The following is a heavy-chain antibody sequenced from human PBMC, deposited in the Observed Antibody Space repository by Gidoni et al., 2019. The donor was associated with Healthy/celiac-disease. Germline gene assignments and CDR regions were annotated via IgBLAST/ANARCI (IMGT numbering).Heavy chain of an antibody. Sequence: QLQLQESCPVLVKPSETLSLTCSVPGGSIRSPTYHWGWIRQPPGKGLEWIGCVYYCGTTYSDRSLKSRVTISVDTSKNQFTLRLSSVTAADTAVYLCAREPPGTAIIRMTDDAFNIWGQGTMVTVSS. J-gene: IGHJ3*02. D-gene: IGHD6-13*01. CDR1: GGSIRSPTYH. CDR2: VYYCGTT. CDR3: AREPPGTAIIRMTDDAFNI. V-gene: IGHV4-39*07.